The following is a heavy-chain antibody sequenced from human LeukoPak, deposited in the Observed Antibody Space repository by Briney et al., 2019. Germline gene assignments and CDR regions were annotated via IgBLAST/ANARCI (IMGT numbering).Heavy chain of an antibody. Sequence: GGSLRLSCAASGFTFSSYAMSWVRQAPGKGLEWVSAISGSGGSTYYADSVKGRFTISRDNSKNTLYLQMNSLRAEDTVVYYCAKDADIVVVPAACVYWGQGTLVTVSS. CDR2: ISGSGGST. D-gene: IGHD2-2*01. CDR3: AKDADIVVVPAACVY. V-gene: IGHV3-23*01. J-gene: IGHJ4*02. CDR1: GFTFSSYA.